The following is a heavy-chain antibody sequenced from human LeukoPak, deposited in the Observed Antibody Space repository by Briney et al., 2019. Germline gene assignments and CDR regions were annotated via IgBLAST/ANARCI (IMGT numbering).Heavy chain of an antibody. D-gene: IGHD3-22*01. CDR2: ISGSGGST. V-gene: IGHV3-23*01. Sequence: GGSLRLSCAASGFTFSSYAMSWVRQAPGKGLEWVSAISGSGGSTYYADSVKGRFTISRDNSKNTLYLQMNSLRAEDTAVYYCAKARTMIVVVSVFDYWGQGTLVTVSS. CDR1: GFTFSSYA. J-gene: IGHJ4*02. CDR3: AKARTMIVVVSVFDY.